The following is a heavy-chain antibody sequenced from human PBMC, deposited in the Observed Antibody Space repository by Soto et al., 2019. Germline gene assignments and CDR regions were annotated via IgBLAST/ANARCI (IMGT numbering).Heavy chain of an antibody. Sequence: GGSLRLSCAASGFTFSSYAMHWVRQAPGKGLEWVAVISYDGSNKYYADSVKGRFTISRDNSKNTLYLQMNSLRAEDTAVYYCARDLPLGGSYYYYGMDVWGQGTTVTVSS. V-gene: IGHV3-30-3*01. CDR3: ARDLPLGGSYYYYGMDV. D-gene: IGHD3-16*01. J-gene: IGHJ6*02. CDR2: ISYDGSNK. CDR1: GFTFSSYA.